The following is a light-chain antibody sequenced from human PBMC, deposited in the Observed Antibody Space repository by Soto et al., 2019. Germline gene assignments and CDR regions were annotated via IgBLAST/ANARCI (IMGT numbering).Light chain of an antibody. Sequence: DIVLTQSPDSLAVSLGERATINCKSSQSVLSSSNNRNYLAWYQQKPGQPPKLLFYWASTRESGVPDRISGSGSGTDFALTISSLQAEDVAVYFCQQYYSTPPTFGQGTKAEIK. CDR3: QQYYSTPPT. J-gene: IGKJ1*01. V-gene: IGKV4-1*01. CDR1: QSVLSSSNNRNY. CDR2: WAS.